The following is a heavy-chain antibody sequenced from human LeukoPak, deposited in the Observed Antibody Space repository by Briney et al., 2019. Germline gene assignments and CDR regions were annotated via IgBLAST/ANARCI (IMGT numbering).Heavy chain of an antibody. V-gene: IGHV3-30-3*01. CDR3: ARDLGGYGGYYNGMDV. J-gene: IGHJ6*02. CDR1: GFTFSSFA. CDR2: ISYDGINK. D-gene: IGHD3-22*01. Sequence: GGSLRLSCAASGFTFSSFAMHWVRQAPGKGLEWVAVISYDGINKYYAESVKGRFTISRDISKNTLYLQMNSLRPEDTAVYYCARDLGGYGGYYNGMDVWGQGTTVTVSS.